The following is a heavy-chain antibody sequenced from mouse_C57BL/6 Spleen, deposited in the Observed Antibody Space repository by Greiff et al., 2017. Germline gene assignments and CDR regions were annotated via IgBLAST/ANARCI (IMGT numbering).Heavy chain of an antibody. J-gene: IGHJ2*01. V-gene: IGHV1-50*01. CDR1: GYTFTSYW. Sequence: QVQLQQPGAELVKPGASVKLSCKASGYTFTSYWMQWVKQRPGQGLEWIGEIDPSDSYTNYNQKFKGKATLTVDTSSSTAYMQLSSLTSEDSAVYYCARSDYGSNWGQGTTLTVSS. D-gene: IGHD1-1*01. CDR3: ARSDYGSN. CDR2: IDPSDSYT.